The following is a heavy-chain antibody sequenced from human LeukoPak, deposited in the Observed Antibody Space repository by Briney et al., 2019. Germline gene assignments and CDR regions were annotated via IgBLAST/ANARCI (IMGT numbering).Heavy chain of an antibody. CDR3: ARDYYGRWLQPLFDY. D-gene: IGHD5-24*01. CDR1: GGTFSSYA. J-gene: IGHJ4*02. V-gene: IGHV1-69*05. Sequence: GASVKVSCKASGGTFSSYAISWVRQAPGQGLEWMGGIILIFGTANYAQKFQGRVTMTRDASTSTVYMELSSLRSEDTAVYYCARDYYGRWLQPLFDYWGQGTLVTVSS. CDR2: IILIFGTA.